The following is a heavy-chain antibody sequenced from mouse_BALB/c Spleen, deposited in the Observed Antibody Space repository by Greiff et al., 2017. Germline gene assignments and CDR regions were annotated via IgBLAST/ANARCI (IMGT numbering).Heavy chain of an antibody. Sequence: VQLQQSGAELMKPGASVKISCKATGYTFSSYWIEWVKQRPGHGLEWIGEILPGSGSTNYNEKFKGKATFTADTSSNTAYMQLSSLTSEDSAVYYCARGGGSSHFDYWGQGTTLTVSS. V-gene: IGHV1-9*01. D-gene: IGHD1-1*01. CDR2: ILPGSGST. CDR3: ARGGGSSHFDY. J-gene: IGHJ2*01. CDR1: GYTFSSYW.